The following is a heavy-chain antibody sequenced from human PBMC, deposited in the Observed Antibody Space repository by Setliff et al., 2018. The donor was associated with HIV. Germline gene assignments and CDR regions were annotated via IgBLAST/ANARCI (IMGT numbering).Heavy chain of an antibody. CDR2: IIPIFGTA. CDR1: VGTFSSYG. Sequence: SVKVSCKASVGTFSSYGISWVRQAPGQGLEWMGGIIPIFGTADYAQKVQGRVTITADESTSTADMGLSSLRSEDTAVYYCARGESIAVAYYHYYYMDVWGKGTTVTVSS. V-gene: IGHV1-69*13. CDR3: ARGESIAVAYYHYYYMDV. D-gene: IGHD6-19*01. J-gene: IGHJ6*03.